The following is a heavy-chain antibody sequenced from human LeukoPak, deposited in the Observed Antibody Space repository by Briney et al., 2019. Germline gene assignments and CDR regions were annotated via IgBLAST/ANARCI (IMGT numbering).Heavy chain of an antibody. CDR2: MNPNSGNT. D-gene: IGHD3-22*01. Sequence: ASVKVSCKASGYTFTSYDINWVRQATGQGLEWMGWMNPNSGNTGYAQKFQGRVTMTRNTSISTAYMELSSLRSEDTAVYYCARGADYYDEKNVYNWFDPWGQGTLVTVSS. V-gene: IGHV1-8*01. J-gene: IGHJ5*02. CDR3: ARGADYYDEKNVYNWFDP. CDR1: GYTFTSYD.